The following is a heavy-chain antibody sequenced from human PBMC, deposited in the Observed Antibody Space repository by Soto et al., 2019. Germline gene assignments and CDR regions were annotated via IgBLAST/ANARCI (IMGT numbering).Heavy chain of an antibody. Sequence: ASVKVSCKTSGYTFTGHYIHWVRQAPQQGPEWMGEIGPESGATRYAEKFRGRVTMTMDTSITTVYMELRNLSPDDTAVYYCGRGRSGQIVIFYWGQGTPVTVSS. CDR2: IGPESGAT. CDR1: GYTFTGHY. V-gene: IGHV1-2*02. D-gene: IGHD1-26*01. CDR3: GRGRSGQIVIFY. J-gene: IGHJ4*02.